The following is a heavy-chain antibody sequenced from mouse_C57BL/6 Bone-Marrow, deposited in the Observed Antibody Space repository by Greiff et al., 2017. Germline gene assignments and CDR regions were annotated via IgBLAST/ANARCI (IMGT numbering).Heavy chain of an antibody. CDR1: GFNIKDDY. CDR2: IDPENGDT. CDR3: TTPRWSYFDY. Sequence: VQLQQSGAELVRPGASVKLSCTASGFNIKDDYMHWVKQRPEQGLEWIGWIDPENGDTEYASKFQGKATITADTSSNTAYLQLSSLTSEDTAVYYCTTPRWSYFDYWGQGTTLTVTS. D-gene: IGHD2-3*01. J-gene: IGHJ2*01. V-gene: IGHV14-4*01.